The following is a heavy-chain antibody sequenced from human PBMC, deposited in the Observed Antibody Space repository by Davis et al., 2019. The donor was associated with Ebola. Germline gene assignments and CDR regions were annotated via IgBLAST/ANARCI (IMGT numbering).Heavy chain of an antibody. Sequence: SETLSLTCTVSGGSISSYYWSWIRPPPGKGLEWIGYIYYSGSTNYNPSLKSRVTISVDTSKNQFSLKLSSVTAADTAVYYCAREDGYLIDYWGQGTLVTVSS. J-gene: IGHJ4*02. CDR3: AREDGYLIDY. V-gene: IGHV4-59*01. CDR1: GGSISSYY. D-gene: IGHD5-24*01. CDR2: IYYSGST.